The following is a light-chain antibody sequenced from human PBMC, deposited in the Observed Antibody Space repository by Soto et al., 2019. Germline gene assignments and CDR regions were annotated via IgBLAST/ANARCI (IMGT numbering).Light chain of an antibody. V-gene: IGKV3-15*01. CDR2: GAS. CDR1: QSVSSSH. CDR3: QQYNNWPPRWT. Sequence: EIVLTQSPGTLSLSPGERATHSCRASQSVSSSHLAWYQQKPGQAPRLLIYGASTRATGIPARFSGSGSGTEFTLTISSLQSEDFAVYYCQQYNNWPPRWTFGQGTKVDIK. J-gene: IGKJ1*01.